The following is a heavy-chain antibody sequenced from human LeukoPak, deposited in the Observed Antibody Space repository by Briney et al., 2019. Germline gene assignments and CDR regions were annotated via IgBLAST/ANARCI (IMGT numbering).Heavy chain of an antibody. CDR3: ARVGAYYDSSGAPGYYYYMDV. J-gene: IGHJ6*03. CDR2: ISSNGGST. Sequence: PGGSLRLSRAASGFTFSSYAMHWVRQAPGKGLEYVSAISSNGGSTYYANSVKGRFTISRDNSKNTLYLQMGSLRAEDMAVYYCARVGAYYDSSGAPGYYYYMDVWGKGTTVTVSS. D-gene: IGHD3-22*01. V-gene: IGHV3-64*01. CDR1: GFTFSSYA.